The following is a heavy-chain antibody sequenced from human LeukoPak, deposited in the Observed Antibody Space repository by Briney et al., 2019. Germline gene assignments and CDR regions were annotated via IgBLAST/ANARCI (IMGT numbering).Heavy chain of an antibody. CDR2: IYSSGSS. V-gene: IGHV4-4*07. D-gene: IGHD3-16*01. J-gene: IGHJ4*02. CDR3: AREGGGFDY. CDR1: GGSISSYS. Sequence: SETLSLTCSVSGGSISSYSWSWIRQPAGKGLDWIGRIYSSGSSKYNPSLKSRVIMSVDTSKNQFSLKLTSVTAADTAVYYCAREGGGFDYWGQGTLVTVSS.